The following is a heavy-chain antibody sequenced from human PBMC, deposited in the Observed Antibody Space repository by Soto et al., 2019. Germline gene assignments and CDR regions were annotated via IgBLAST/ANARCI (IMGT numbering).Heavy chain of an antibody. CDR2: IIPIFGTA. Sequence: QVQLVQSGAEVKKPGSSVKVSCTASGGTFSSYAISWVRQAPGQGLEWMGGIIPIFGTANYAQKFQGRVTITADESTSTAYMELSSLRSEDTAVYYCARDQGIDGYKVVGHFDYWGQGTLVTVSS. CDR3: ARDQGIDGYKVVGHFDY. D-gene: IGHD1-26*01. V-gene: IGHV1-69*01. CDR1: GGTFSSYA. J-gene: IGHJ4*02.